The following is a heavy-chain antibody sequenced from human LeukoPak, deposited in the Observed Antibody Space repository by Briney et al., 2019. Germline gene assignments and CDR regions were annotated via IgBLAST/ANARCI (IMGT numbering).Heavy chain of an antibody. Sequence: GGSLRLSCAASGLTFSSYAMSWVRQAPGKGLEWVSAISGSGGSTYYADSVKGRFTISRDNSKNTLYLQMNSLRAEDTAVYYCAKDLVGSYGPNLYYFDYWGQGTLVTVSS. CDR1: GLTFSSYA. CDR2: ISGSGGST. CDR3: AKDLVGSYGPNLYYFDY. D-gene: IGHD5-18*01. V-gene: IGHV3-23*01. J-gene: IGHJ4*02.